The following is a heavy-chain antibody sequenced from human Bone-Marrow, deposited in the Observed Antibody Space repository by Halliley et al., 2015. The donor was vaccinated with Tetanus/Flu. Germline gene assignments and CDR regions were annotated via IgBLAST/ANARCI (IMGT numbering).Heavy chain of an antibody. CDR2: IGHDGNNN. CDR3: ARLNRAAMDV. V-gene: IGHV3-33*01. J-gene: IGHJ6*02. Sequence: GVEWVAVIGHDGNNNYYADSVKGRFTISRDNSKNTLYLQMNSLRDEDTAIYYCARLNRAAMDVWGQGTTVTVS. D-gene: IGHD2-15*01.